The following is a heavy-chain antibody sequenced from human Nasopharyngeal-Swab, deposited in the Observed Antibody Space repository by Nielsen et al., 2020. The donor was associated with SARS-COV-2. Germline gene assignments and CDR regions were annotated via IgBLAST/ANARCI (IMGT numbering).Heavy chain of an antibody. J-gene: IGHJ6*02. CDR1: GFTFSSYW. V-gene: IGHV3-7*01. Sequence: GESLKISCAASGFTFSSYWMNRVRQAPGKGLEWVANIKQDGSEKYYVDSVKGRFTISRDNAKNSLYLQMNSLRAEDTAVYYCARESYYGMDVWGQGTTVTVSS. CDR2: IKQDGSEK. CDR3: ARESYYGMDV.